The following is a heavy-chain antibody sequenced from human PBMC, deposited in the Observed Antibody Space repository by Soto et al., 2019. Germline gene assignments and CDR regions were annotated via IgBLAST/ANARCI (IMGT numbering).Heavy chain of an antibody. D-gene: IGHD6-13*01. CDR3: ARGERGIAAPCREFGY. J-gene: IGHJ4*02. Sequence: SQTLSLTRXISGASVSSNSAAWNWIRQSPSRGLEWLGRTYYRSKWYNDYAVSVKSRITINPDTSKNQFSLHLNSVTLEDTAVYSSARGERGIAAPCREFGYWGQVSLVTV. CDR1: GASVSSNSAA. CDR2: TYYRSKWYN. V-gene: IGHV6-1*01.